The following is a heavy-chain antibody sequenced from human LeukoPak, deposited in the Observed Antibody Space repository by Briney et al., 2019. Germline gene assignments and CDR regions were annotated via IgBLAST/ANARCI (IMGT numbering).Heavy chain of an antibody. V-gene: IGHV3-74*01. CDR3: ARGGSGDFDY. CDR2: INSDGSST. Sequence: GGSLRLSCAASGFTFSSYWMHWVRQAPGKGLVWVSRINSDGSSTSYADFVKGRCTISGDNAKNTLFLQMNSLRAEDTAVYYCARGGSGDFDYWGQGTLVTVSS. CDR1: GFTFSSYW. J-gene: IGHJ4*02. D-gene: IGHD3-10*01.